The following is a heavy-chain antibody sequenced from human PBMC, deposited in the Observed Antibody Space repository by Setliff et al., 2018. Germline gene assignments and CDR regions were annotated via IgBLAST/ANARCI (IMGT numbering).Heavy chain of an antibody. D-gene: IGHD7-27*01. V-gene: IGHV4-30-2*01. CDR2: IYHGGTT. CDR1: GGSISSSAYS. J-gene: IGHJ3*02. CDR3: ATGEGGSDDAFGI. Sequence: PSETLSLTCAVYGGSISSSAYSWNWIRQPPGKGLEWIVYIYHGGTTYYNPSLKSRVTISVDTSKNQVSLNLTSVTAADTAMYYCATGEGGSDDAFGIWGQGTMVTVSS.